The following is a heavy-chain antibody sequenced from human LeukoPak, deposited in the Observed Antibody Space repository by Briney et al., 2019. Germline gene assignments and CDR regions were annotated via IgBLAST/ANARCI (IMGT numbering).Heavy chain of an antibody. CDR1: TSR. CDR2: IGTYGGDT. J-gene: IGHJ5*01. D-gene: IGHD3-22*01. CDR3: ARDLWNFYDDSGYNRDFDS. V-gene: IGHV1-18*01. Sequence: TSVKVSCKATSRISWVRQAPGHGLEWMGWIGTYGGDTYYAQKFQGRITVTTDTSTSTVYMELRNLRSDDTAVYYCARDLWNFYDDSGYNRDFDSWGQGTLVTVSS.